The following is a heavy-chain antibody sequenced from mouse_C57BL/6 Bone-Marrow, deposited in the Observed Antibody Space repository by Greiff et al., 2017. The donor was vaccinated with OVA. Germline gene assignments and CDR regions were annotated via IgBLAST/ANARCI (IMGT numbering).Heavy chain of an antibody. CDR2: ISSGGSYT. CDR1: GFTFSSYG. CDR3: ARAYPYYAMDY. Sequence: EVKLVESGGDLVKPGGSLKLSCAASGFTFSSYGMSWVRQTPDKRLEWVATISSGGSYTYYPDSVKGRFTISRDNAKNTLYLQMSSLKSEDTAMYYCARAYPYYAMDYWGQGTSVTVSS. J-gene: IGHJ4*01. V-gene: IGHV5-6*01. D-gene: IGHD2-10*01.